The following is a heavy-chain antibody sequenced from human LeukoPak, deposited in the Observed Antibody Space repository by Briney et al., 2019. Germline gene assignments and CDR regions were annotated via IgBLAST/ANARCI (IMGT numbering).Heavy chain of an antibody. CDR2: IIPIFGTA. CDR1: GGTFSSYA. Sequence: SVKVSCKASGGTFSSYAISWVRQAPGQGLEWMGGIIPIFGTANYAQKFQGRVTITGDESTSTAYMELSSLRSEDTAVYYCARLAAPSESYYYYYMDVWGKGTTVTVSS. J-gene: IGHJ6*03. V-gene: IGHV1-69*13. D-gene: IGHD2-15*01. CDR3: ARLAAPSESYYYYYMDV.